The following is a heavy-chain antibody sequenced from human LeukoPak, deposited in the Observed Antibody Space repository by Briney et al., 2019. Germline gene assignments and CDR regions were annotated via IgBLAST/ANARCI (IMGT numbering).Heavy chain of an antibody. V-gene: IGHV3-11*06. CDR2: ISSSRSYT. J-gene: IGHJ6*02. D-gene: IGHD2-2*01. CDR1: GFTFSDYY. Sequence: PGGSLRLSCAASGFTFSDYYMSWIRQALGKGLEWVSHISSSRSYTNYADSVKGRFTISRDNAKNSLYLQMNSLRAEDTAVYYCARDCSSTSCYVFWEPGYGMDVWGQGTTVTVSS. CDR3: ARDCSSTSCYVFWEPGYGMDV.